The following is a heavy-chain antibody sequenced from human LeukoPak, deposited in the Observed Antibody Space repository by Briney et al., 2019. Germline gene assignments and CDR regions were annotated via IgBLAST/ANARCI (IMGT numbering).Heavy chain of an antibody. CDR1: GFSFCDYV. V-gene: IGHV3-30*02. D-gene: IGHD3-3*01. CDR2: IWYNGDNM. CDR3: AKRVVIRSTDYFYYYIHV. Sequence: GGSLRLSCEASGFSFCDYVMHSVRQAPGKGLEWVAFIWYNGDNMYYADFVKGRFTVSRENSQSTLYLQMNSLRVEDTAVYYCAKRVVIRSTDYFYYYIHVWGKGTTVTVSS. J-gene: IGHJ6*03.